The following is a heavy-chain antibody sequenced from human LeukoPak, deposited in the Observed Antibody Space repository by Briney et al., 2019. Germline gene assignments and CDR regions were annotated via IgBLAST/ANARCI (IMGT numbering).Heavy chain of an antibody. CDR3: ARGIIQLWFIDA. D-gene: IGHD5-18*01. CDR1: GFTLSSYG. J-gene: IGHJ5*02. Sequence: GRSLRLSCAASGFTLSSYGMHWVRQAPGKGLGWVAVIWYDASNKYYADSVKGRFTISRDNSKNTLYLQVNSLRAEDTAVYYCARGIIQLWFIDAWGQGTLVTVSS. V-gene: IGHV3-33*01. CDR2: IWYDASNK.